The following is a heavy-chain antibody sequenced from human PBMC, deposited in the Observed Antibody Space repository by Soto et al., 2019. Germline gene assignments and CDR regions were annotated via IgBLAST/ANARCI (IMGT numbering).Heavy chain of an antibody. V-gene: IGHV1-8*01. Sequence: ASVKVSCKASGYTFTSYDINWVRQATGQGLEWMGWMNPNSGNTGYAQKFQGRVTMTRNTSISTAYMELSSLRSEDTAVYYCARGEKVLRFLEWLSRPYYFDYWGQGTLVTV. CDR1: GYTFTSYD. CDR3: ARGEKVLRFLEWLSRPYYFDY. J-gene: IGHJ4*02. CDR2: MNPNSGNT. D-gene: IGHD3-3*01.